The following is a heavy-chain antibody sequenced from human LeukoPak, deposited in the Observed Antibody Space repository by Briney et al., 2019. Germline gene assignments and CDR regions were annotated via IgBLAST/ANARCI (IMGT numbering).Heavy chain of an antibody. CDR1: GGSISSYS. J-gene: IGHJ3*01. Sequence: PSETLSLTCTVSGGSISSYSWSWIRQSPGKGLEWIGYIYTTGSTNYNPSLKSRVTISVDTSKSLFSLKLSSVTAADTAVYYCARHREAFDLWGRGTMVTVSS. CDR3: ARHREAFDL. V-gene: IGHV4-4*09. D-gene: IGHD5-24*01. CDR2: IYTTGST.